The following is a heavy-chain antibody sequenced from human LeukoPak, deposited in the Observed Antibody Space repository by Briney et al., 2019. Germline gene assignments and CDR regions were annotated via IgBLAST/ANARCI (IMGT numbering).Heavy chain of an antibody. CDR3: ARDLLVYIVVVTSGYGMDV. V-gene: IGHV3-21*01. CDR1: GFTFGSYS. Sequence: GGSLRLSCAASGFTFGSYSMNWVRQAPGKGLEWVSSISSSSSYIYYADSVKGRFTISRDNAKNSLYLQMNSLRAEDTAVYYCARDLLVYIVVVTSGYGMDVWGQGTTVTVSS. J-gene: IGHJ6*02. D-gene: IGHD2-21*02. CDR2: ISSSSSYI.